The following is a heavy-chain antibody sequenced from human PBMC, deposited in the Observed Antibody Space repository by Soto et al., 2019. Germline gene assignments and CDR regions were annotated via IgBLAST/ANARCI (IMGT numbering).Heavy chain of an antibody. CDR3: AKDRHVHYGDSHYYYYYGMDV. D-gene: IGHD4-17*01. CDR2: ISYDGSNK. J-gene: IGHJ6*02. CDR1: GFTFSSYG. Sequence: GGSLRLSCAASGFTFSSYGMHWVRQAPGKGLEWVAVISYDGSNKFYADSVKGRFTISRDNSKNTLYLQMNSLRAEDTAVYYCAKDRHVHYGDSHYYYYYGMDVWGQGTTVTVSS. V-gene: IGHV3-30*18.